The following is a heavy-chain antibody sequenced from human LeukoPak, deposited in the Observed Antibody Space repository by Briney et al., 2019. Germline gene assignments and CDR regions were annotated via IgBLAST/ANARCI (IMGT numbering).Heavy chain of an antibody. CDR2: ISWNSGSI. CDR1: GFTFDDYA. D-gene: IGHD3-22*01. V-gene: IGHV3-9*01. J-gene: IGHJ4*02. Sequence: GGSLRLSCAASGFTFDDYAMHWVRQAPGKGLEWVSGISWNSGSIGYADSVKGRFTISRDNAKNSLYLQMNSLRAEDTALYYCAKDIHYDSSGPPDYWGQGTLVTVSS. CDR3: AKDIHYDSSGPPDY.